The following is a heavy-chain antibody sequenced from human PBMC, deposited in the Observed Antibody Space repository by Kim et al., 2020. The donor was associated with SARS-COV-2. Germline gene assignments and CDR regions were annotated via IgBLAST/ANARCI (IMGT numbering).Heavy chain of an antibody. CDR2: INPDSGGT. D-gene: IGHD2-2*01. J-gene: IGHJ6*02. CDR1: GFTFTGYL. V-gene: IGHV1-2*02. Sequence: ASVKVSCKASGFTFTGYLVHWVRQAPGLGLEWVGWINPDSGGTDYAQKFQGRVTMTRDTSISTAYMELSRLRTDDTAVYYCARGGSTWEIYYGSDVWGQG. CDR3: ARGGSTWEIYYGSDV.